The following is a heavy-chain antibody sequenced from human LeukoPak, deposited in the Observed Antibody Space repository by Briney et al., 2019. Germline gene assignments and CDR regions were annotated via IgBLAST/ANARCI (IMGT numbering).Heavy chain of an antibody. J-gene: IGHJ4*02. CDR3: ASRPDQHLLYYFDY. D-gene: IGHD2-15*01. CDR1: GYTFTGCY. V-gene: IGHV1-2*06. CDR2: INPNSGGT. Sequence: ASVKVSCKASGYTFTGCYMHWVRQAPGQGLEWMGRINPNSGGTNYAQKFQGRVTMTSDASISTAYMELSSLRSDDTAVYYCASRPDQHLLYYFDYWGQGALVTVSS.